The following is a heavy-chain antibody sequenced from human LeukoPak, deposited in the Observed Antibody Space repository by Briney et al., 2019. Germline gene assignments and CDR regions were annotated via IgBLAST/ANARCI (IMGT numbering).Heavy chain of an antibody. CDR1: GFTFSSYW. D-gene: IGHD2-8*01. Sequence: GGALRLSCTASGFTFSSYWRFWGGQTPGKGPVGVSRMNSDGAIINYADSVKGRLTISRDNTKSTLYLHTNSLRPEDTAVYYSGTLGVMCEVDYWGQGALVTVSS. J-gene: IGHJ4*02. V-gene: IGHV3-74*01. CDR3: GTLGVMCEVDY. CDR2: MNSDGAII.